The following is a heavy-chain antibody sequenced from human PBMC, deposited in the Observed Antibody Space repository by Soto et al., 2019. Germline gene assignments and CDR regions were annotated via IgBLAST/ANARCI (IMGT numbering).Heavy chain of an antibody. CDR3: ARTTVTTDYYAMDV. J-gene: IGHJ6*02. CDR1: GYTFTSYD. V-gene: IGHV1-18*01. Sequence: GPEVKKYGASVKVSCKASGYTFTSYDINWVRQAPGQGLEWMGWISANNGNTNHAQKFQGTVTMTTDTSTSTAYLELRSLRSDDTAVYYCARTTVTTDYYAMDVWGQGTTVTVSS. D-gene: IGHD4-17*01. CDR2: ISANNGNT.